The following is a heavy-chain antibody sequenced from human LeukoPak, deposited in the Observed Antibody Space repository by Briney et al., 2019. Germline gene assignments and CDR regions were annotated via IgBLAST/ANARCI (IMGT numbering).Heavy chain of an antibody. CDR1: GFTFSSYG. CDR3: ARDRQWLEDY. J-gene: IGHJ4*02. D-gene: IGHD6-19*01. Sequence: AGGSLRLSCAASGFTFSSYGMHWVRQAPGKGLEWVAVIWYDGSNKYYADAVKGRFTISRDNSKNTLYLQMNSLRAEDTAVYYFARDRQWLEDYWGQGTLVTVSS. V-gene: IGHV3-33*01. CDR2: IWYDGSNK.